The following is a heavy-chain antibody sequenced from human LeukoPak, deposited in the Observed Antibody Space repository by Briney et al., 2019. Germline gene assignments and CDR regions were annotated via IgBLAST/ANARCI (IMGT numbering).Heavy chain of an antibody. D-gene: IGHD6-19*01. CDR1: GYTFTDYY. Sequence: AASVKVSCKASGYTFTDYYIQWMRQAPGQGLEWMGWINPNSGGTKYAQKFQGRVTMTRDTSISTAYMELSRLRSDDTAVYYCARDRVAVAGNTLGYWGQGTLVTVSS. CDR2: INPNSGGT. J-gene: IGHJ4*02. CDR3: ARDRVAVAGNTLGY. V-gene: IGHV1-2*02.